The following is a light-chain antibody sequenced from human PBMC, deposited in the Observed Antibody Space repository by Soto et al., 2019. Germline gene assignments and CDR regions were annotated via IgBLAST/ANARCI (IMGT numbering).Light chain of an antibody. Sequence: EIVLTQSPGTLSLSQGEGATLSCRASQSVSTSLAWYQQKPGQAPRLVIYDTSSRATGIPDRFSGSGFGTDFTLTISRLEPEDFAVYHCQQYVSLPLTFGGGTKVDIK. V-gene: IGKV3-20*01. CDR2: DTS. CDR1: QSVSTS. J-gene: IGKJ4*01. CDR3: QQYVSLPLT.